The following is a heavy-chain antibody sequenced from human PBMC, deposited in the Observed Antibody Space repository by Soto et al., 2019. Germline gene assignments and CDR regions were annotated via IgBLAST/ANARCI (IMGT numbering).Heavy chain of an antibody. J-gene: IGHJ6*02. D-gene: IGHD3-10*01. CDR1: GFTFSSYG. V-gene: IGHV3-30*18. CDR2: ISYDGSNK. CDR3: AKDRVVYYYYGMDV. Sequence: HPGGSLRLCCAASGFTFSSYGMHWVRQAPGKGLEWVAVISYDGSNKYYADSVKGRFTISRDNSKNTLYLQMNSLRAEDTAVYYCAKDRVVYYYYGMDVWGQGTTVTVSS.